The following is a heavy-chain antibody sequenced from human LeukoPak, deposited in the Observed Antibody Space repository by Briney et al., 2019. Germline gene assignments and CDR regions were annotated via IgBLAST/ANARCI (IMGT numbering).Heavy chain of an antibody. CDR3: AKDLYGSGWYNSSAP. D-gene: IGHD6-19*01. CDR2: ISYDGNSK. V-gene: IGHV3-30*18. J-gene: IGHJ5*02. Sequence: GRSLRLSCAASGFTLSTYGMHWVRQAPGKGLEWVAMISYDGNSKQYADLVKGRFTISRDNSKNTLYLQMNSLRTEDTAVYHCAKDLYGSGWYNSSAPWGQGPLVTVSS. CDR1: GFTLSTYG.